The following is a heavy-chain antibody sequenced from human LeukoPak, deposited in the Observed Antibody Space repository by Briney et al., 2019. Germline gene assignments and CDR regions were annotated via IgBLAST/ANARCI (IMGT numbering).Heavy chain of an antibody. D-gene: IGHD3-10*01. CDR3: AREGYGSGSYTLSHYYYYYGMDV. Sequence: GGSLRLSCAASGFTVSSNYMSWVRQAPGKGLEWVANIKQDGSEKYYVDSVKGRFTISRDNAKNSLYLQMNSLRAEDTAVYYCAREGYGSGSYTLSHYYYYYGMDVWGQGTTVTVSS. CDR2: IKQDGSEK. CDR1: GFTVSSNY. V-gene: IGHV3-7*01. J-gene: IGHJ6*02.